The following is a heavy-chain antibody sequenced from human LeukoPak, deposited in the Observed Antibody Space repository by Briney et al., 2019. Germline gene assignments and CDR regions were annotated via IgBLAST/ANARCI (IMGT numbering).Heavy chain of an antibody. D-gene: IGHD1-26*01. CDR3: ARASGSFDY. V-gene: IGHV3-33*01. CDR2: IWNDGSNK. J-gene: IGHJ4*02. Sequence: GGSLRLSCAASGFIFSVYGMHWVRQSPGKGLEWVAVIWNDGSNKYYADSVKGRFTISRDNSKNTLFLQMTSLRAEDTVVYYCARASGSFDYWGQGTLVTVSS. CDR1: GFIFSVYG.